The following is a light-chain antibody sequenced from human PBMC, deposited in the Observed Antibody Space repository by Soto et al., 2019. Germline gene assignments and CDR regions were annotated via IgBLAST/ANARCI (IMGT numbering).Light chain of an antibody. CDR1: SSDVGGYKH. J-gene: IGLJ1*01. Sequence: QPVLTQPASVSGSPGQSITISCTGTSSDVGGYKHVSWYQHHPGKAPKLMIYEVDNRPSGVSNRFSGSKSGYTASLTISGLQAEDEADYYCNSQRSSGTRVFGTGTKLTVL. V-gene: IGLV2-14*01. CDR2: EVD. CDR3: NSQRSSGTRV.